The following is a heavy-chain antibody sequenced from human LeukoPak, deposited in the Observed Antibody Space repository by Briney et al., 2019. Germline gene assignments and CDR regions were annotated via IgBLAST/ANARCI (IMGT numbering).Heavy chain of an antibody. CDR3: ARGGIGLGY. V-gene: IGHV1-69*11. CDR1: GDTFSSYA. D-gene: IGHD3-3*02. Sequence: GASVKVSCKASGDTFSSYAFNWVRQAPGQGLEWMGRLIPVLGNSNYAPKFQDRVTMTADESTSTVYMELSSPTSEDTAVYYCARGGIGLGYWGQGTLVTVSS. J-gene: IGHJ4*02. CDR2: LIPVLGNS.